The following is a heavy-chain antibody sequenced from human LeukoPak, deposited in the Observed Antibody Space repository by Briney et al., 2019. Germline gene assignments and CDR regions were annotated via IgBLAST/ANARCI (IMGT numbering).Heavy chain of an antibody. Sequence: ASVKVSCKASGYTFTSYAMNWVRQAPGQGLEWMGWINTNTGNPTYALGFTGRFVFSLDTSVSTAYLQISSLKAEDTAVYYCARGPVPAAMDWFDPWGQGNLVTVSS. J-gene: IGHJ5*02. V-gene: IGHV7-4-1*02. CDR3: ARGPVPAAMDWFDP. CDR2: INTNTGNP. D-gene: IGHD2-2*01. CDR1: GYTFTSYA.